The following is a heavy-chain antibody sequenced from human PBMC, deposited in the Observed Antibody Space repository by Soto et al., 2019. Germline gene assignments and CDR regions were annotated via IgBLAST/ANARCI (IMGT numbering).Heavy chain of an antibody. CDR3: AAALVGYSYGQNNWFDP. CDR2: IVVGSGNT. J-gene: IGHJ5*02. D-gene: IGHD5-18*01. V-gene: IGHV1-58*01. CDR1: GFTFTSSA. Sequence: SVKGSGKASGFTFTSSAVQWVRQAGGQRLEWIGWIVVGSGNTNYAQKFQEGVTITRDMSTSTAYMELSSLRPEDKAVYYCAAALVGYSYGQNNWFDPWGQGTLVTVSS.